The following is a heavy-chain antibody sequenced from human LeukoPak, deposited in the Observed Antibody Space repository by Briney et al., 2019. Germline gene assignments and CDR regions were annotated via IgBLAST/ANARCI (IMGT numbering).Heavy chain of an antibody. D-gene: IGHD2-2*01. CDR3: ARVPTKIVVVPAAIFTAFDI. CDR2: MNPNSGNT. V-gene: IGHV1-8*01. Sequence: GASVKVSCKASGYTFTSYDFNWVRQATRQGLEWMGWMNPNSGNTGYAQKFQGRVTMTRNTSISTAYMELSSLRSEDTAVYYCARVPTKIVVVPAAIFTAFDIWGQGTMVTVSS. CDR1: GYTFTSYD. J-gene: IGHJ3*02.